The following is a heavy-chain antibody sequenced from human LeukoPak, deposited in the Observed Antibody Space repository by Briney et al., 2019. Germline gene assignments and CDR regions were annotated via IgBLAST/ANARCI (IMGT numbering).Heavy chain of an antibody. D-gene: IGHD4-17*01. CDR3: ARGHKGYGSISFDY. CDR2: INHSGST. CDR1: GHSFSGYY. Sequence: SETLSLTCAVYGHSFSGYYWSWVRQPPGKGLEWVGEINHSGSTNYNPSLKSRVTISVDTSKNQFSLKLSSVTAADTAVYYCARGHKGYGSISFDYWGQGTLVTVSS. J-gene: IGHJ4*02. V-gene: IGHV4-34*01.